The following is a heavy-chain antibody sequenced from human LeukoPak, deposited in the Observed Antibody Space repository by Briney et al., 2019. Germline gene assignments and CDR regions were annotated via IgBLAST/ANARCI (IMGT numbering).Heavy chain of an antibody. V-gene: IGHV3-48*04. Sequence: GGSPRLSCAASGFTFSSYSMNWVRQAPGKGLEWVSYISSGGHTIYYADSVKGRFTISRDNAKNSLYLQMNSLRAEDTAVYYCARDSRWAYFDYWGQGTLVTVSS. CDR1: GFTFSSYS. J-gene: IGHJ4*02. CDR3: ARDSRWAYFDY. D-gene: IGHD6-13*01. CDR2: ISSGGHTI.